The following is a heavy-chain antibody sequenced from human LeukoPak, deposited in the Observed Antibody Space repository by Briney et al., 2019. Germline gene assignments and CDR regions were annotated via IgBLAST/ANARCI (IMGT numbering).Heavy chain of an antibody. D-gene: IGHD2-2*01. J-gene: IGHJ6*02. CDR1: GGSISSYY. V-gene: IGHV4-4*07. CDR3: ARDSHRYCSSTSCYYYYGMDV. Sequence: SETLSLTCSVSGGSISSYYWSWIRQPAGEGLGWIGRMYTSGSTKYNPSLKSRVTMSVDTSQNQFSLKLSSVTAADTAVYYCARDSHRYCSSTSCYYYYGMDVWGQGTTVTVSS. CDR2: MYTSGST.